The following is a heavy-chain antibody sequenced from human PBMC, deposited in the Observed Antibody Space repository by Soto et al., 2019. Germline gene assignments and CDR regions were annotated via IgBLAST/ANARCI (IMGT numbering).Heavy chain of an antibody. D-gene: IGHD6-13*01. V-gene: IGHV1-18*01. CDR3: ARYLTPLYSSSWCSDY. CDR2: ISAYNGNT. J-gene: IGHJ4*02. Sequence: ASVKVSCKASGYTFTSYGISWVRQAPGQRLEWMGWISAYNGNTNYAQKLQGRVTMTTDTSTSTAYMELRSLRSDDTAVYYCARYLTPLYSSSWCSDYWGQGTLVTVSS. CDR1: GYTFTSYG.